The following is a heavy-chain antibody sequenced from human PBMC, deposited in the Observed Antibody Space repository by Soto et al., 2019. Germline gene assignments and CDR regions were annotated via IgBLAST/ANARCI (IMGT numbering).Heavy chain of an antibody. V-gene: IGHV3-7*03. D-gene: IGHD6-13*01. CDR1: GFTFSSYW. CDR2: IKQDGSEK. Sequence: GSLRLSCAASGFTFSSYWMSWVRQAPGKGLEWVANIKQDGSEKYYVDSVKGRFTISRDNAKNSLYLQINSLRAEDTAVYYFAKVSCSWYAGFFALWGQGTLATVSS. CDR3: AKVSCSWYAGFFAL. J-gene: IGHJ4*02.